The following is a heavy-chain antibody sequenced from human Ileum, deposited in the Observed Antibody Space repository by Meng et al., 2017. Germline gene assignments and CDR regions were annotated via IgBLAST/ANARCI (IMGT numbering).Heavy chain of an antibody. Sequence: QVQLVESGGALVKPGGSPRLSCAASGFNFSDFYTGWVRQAPGKGLEFIAYISAIGNTYFADSFLGRVTVSRDSAQKVLYLQMTRMRAEDTAVYYCAKSPRGIDFDDWGQGILVTVSS. D-gene: IGHD3-10*01. J-gene: IGHJ4*02. CDR3: AKSPRGIDFDD. CDR2: ISAIGNT. CDR1: GFNFSDFY. V-gene: IGHV3-11*01.